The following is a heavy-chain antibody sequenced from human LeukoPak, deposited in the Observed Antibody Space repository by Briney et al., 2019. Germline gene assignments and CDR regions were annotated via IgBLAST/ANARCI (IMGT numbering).Heavy chain of an antibody. Sequence: GGSLRLSCAASGFTFSNYAMSWVRQAPGKGLEWVSAILSSGGSTYYADSVKGRFTVSRDNSKSTLYLQMNSLRAEDTALYYCAKWGDYDVLTGYYVPDYWGQGTLVTVSS. V-gene: IGHV3-23*01. CDR2: ILSSGGST. CDR1: GFTFSNYA. CDR3: AKWGDYDVLTGYYVPDY. D-gene: IGHD3-9*01. J-gene: IGHJ4*02.